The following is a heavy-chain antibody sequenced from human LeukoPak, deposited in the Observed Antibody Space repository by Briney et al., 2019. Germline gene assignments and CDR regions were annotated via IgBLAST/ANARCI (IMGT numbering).Heavy chain of an antibody. CDR2: ISYDGSNE. CDR3: AKGSLPAAGTGFDY. D-gene: IGHD6-13*01. CDR1: GFTFSSYG. V-gene: IGHV3-30*18. Sequence: GGSLRLSCAASGFTFSSYGIHWVRQAPGKGLEWVAYISYDGSNEFYADSVKGRFTISRDSSKNTLYLQMNSLRAEDAAVYYCAKGSLPAAGTGFDYWGQGALVTVSS. J-gene: IGHJ4*02.